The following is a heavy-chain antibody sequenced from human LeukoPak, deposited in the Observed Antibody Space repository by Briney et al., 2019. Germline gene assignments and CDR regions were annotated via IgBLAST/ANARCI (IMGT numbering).Heavy chain of an antibody. CDR1: GGSISSYY. CDR3: ARHVYGDSYYFDY. J-gene: IGHJ4*02. V-gene: IGHV4-59*08. Sequence: PSQTLSLTWTVSGGSISSYYWSWIRQPPGKGLEWIGYIYYSGSTNYNPSLKSRVTISVDTSKNQFSLKLSSVTAADTAVYYCARHVYGDSYYFDYWGQGTLVTVSS. CDR2: IYYSGST. D-gene: IGHD4-17*01.